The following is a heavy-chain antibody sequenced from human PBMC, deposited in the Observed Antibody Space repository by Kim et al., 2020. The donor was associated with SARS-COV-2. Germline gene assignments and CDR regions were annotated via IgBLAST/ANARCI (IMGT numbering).Heavy chain of an antibody. V-gene: IGHV3-48*03. J-gene: IGHJ3*02. Sequence: GGSLRLSCVASGFTFSSYEMNWVRQAPGKGLEWVSYIDLRGSTIYYADSVKGRFTISRDNAKNSLYLQMNSLRAEDTAIYYCARDDYGGYSFVDGIDIWGQGKMATVSS. CDR1: GFTFSSYE. D-gene: IGHD4-17*01. CDR3: ARDDYGGYSFVDGIDI. CDR2: IDLRGSTI.